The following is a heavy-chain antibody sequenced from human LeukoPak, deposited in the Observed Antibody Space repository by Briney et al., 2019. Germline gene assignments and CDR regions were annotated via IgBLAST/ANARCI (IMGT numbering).Heavy chain of an antibody. Sequence: GGSLRLSCAASGFTFSSYWMSWVRQAPGKGLEWVANIKQDGSEKYYVDSVKGRFTISRDNAKNSLYLQMNSLRAEDTAVYYCARMGGFRFYGSGSYIDYWGQGTLVTVSS. CDR3: ARMGGFRFYGSGSYIDY. V-gene: IGHV3-7*01. D-gene: IGHD3-10*01. J-gene: IGHJ4*02. CDR1: GFTFSSYW. CDR2: IKQDGSEK.